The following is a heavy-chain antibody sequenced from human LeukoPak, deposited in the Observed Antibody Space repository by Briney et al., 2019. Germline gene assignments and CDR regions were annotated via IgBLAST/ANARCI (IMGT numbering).Heavy chain of an antibody. CDR1: GLTFSNFA. V-gene: IGHV3-23*01. CDR3: AKDPPGGSADAFDI. CDR2: ISGSGSST. D-gene: IGHD2-15*01. J-gene: IGHJ3*02. Sequence: GASLRLSCAASGLTFSNFAMSWVRQAPGKGLEWVSTISGSGSSTYYADSVKGRFTISRDNSRNTLYLQMDSLSAEDSAVYYGAKDPPGGSADAFDIWGQGTRVTVSS.